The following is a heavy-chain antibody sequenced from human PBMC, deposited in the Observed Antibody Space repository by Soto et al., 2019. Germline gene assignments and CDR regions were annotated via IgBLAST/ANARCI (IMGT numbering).Heavy chain of an antibody. CDR1: GFTFSSYS. V-gene: IGHV3-21*01. D-gene: IGHD4-17*01. Sequence: EVQLVESGGGLVKPGGSLRLSCAASGFTFSSYSMNWVRQAPGKGLEWVSSISSSSSYIYYADSVKGRFTISRDNAKNSLYRQMNSLRAEDTAVYYCARDPGYGDYVGWFDPWGQGSLVTVSS. CDR3: ARDPGYGDYVGWFDP. CDR2: ISSSSSYI. J-gene: IGHJ5*02.